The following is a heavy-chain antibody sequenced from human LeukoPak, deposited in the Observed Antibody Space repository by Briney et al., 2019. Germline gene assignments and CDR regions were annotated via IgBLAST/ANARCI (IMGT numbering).Heavy chain of an antibody. J-gene: IGHJ4*02. CDR3: ARFLPQWELPGARIGSFDY. D-gene: IGHD1-26*01. CDR1: GGSISSYY. V-gene: IGHV4-4*09. CDR2: IYTSGST. Sequence: SETLSLTCIVSGGSISSYYWSWIRQPPGKGLEWIGYIYTSGSTNYNPSLKSRVTISVDTSKNQFSLKLSSVTAADTAVYYCARFLPQWELPGARIGSFDYWGQGTLVTVSS.